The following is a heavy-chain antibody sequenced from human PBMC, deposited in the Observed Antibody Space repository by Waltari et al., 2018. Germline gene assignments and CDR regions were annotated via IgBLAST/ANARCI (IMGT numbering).Heavy chain of an antibody. D-gene: IGHD6-13*01. CDR2: IIPSFGTA. Sequence: QVQLVQSGAEVKKPGSSVKVSCKASGGTFSSYAISWVRQAPGQGLGWMGGIIPSFGTATYAQKFQGRVTITADESTRPAYMELSSLGSEDTAVYYCARASAAGTGYYYGMDVWGQWTTVTVSS. CDR3: ARASAAGTGYYYGMDV. J-gene: IGHJ6*02. V-gene: IGHV1-69*01. CDR1: GGTFSSYA.